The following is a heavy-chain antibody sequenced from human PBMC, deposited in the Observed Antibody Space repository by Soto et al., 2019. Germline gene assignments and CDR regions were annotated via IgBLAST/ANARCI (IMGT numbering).Heavy chain of an antibody. J-gene: IGHJ2*01. D-gene: IGHD3-22*01. CDR1: GDSISSGDYY. CDR2: IYYSGST. V-gene: IGHV4-30-4*01. CDR3: ARSLDYYDSSGYYYSLYFDL. Sequence: PSETLALTCTASGDSISSGDYYWSWIRQPPGKGLEWIGYIYYSGSTYYNPSLKSRVTISVDTSKNQFSLKLSSVTAADTAVYYCARSLDYYDSSGYYYSLYFDLWGRGTLVTVSS.